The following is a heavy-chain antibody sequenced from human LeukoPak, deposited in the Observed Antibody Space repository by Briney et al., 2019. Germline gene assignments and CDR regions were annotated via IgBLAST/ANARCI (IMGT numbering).Heavy chain of an antibody. V-gene: IGHV3-7*01. CDR3: VRVGRDGYTLDY. Sequence: PGGSLRLSCAASGFTFSTSWMGWVRQAPGKGLEWVANIKQDGSERYYVDSVKGRFTISRDNAENSLYLQMNSLRAEDTAVYYCVRVGRDGYTLDYWGQGTLVTVSS. D-gene: IGHD5-24*01. CDR2: IKQDGSER. CDR1: GFTFSTSW. J-gene: IGHJ4*02.